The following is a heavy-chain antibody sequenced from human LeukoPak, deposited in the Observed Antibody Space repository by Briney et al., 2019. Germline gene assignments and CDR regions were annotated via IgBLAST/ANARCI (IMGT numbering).Heavy chain of an antibody. CDR2: IWYDGSNK. V-gene: IGHV3-33*01. CDR3: ARGLGYSYGYGIDY. Sequence: GGSLRLSCAASGFIFSSYAMHWVHQAPGKGPEWVAIIWYDGSNKYYAESVEGRFTISRDNSKNTLYLQMNSLRAEDTAVYSCARGLGYSYGYGIDYWGQGTLVIASS. D-gene: IGHD5-18*01. J-gene: IGHJ4*02. CDR1: GFIFSSYA.